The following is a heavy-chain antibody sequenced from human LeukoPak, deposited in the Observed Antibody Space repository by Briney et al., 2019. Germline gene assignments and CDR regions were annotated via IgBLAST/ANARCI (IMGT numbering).Heavy chain of an antibody. V-gene: IGHV3-21*04. CDR2: ISSSSSYI. Sequence: GGSLRLSCAASGFTFSSYSMNWVRQAPGKGLEWVSSISSSSSYIYYADSVKGRFTISRDNSKNTLYPQMNSLRAEDTAVYYCAKDIVVVEQGAFDIWGQGTMVTVSS. CDR1: GFTFSSYS. D-gene: IGHD2-15*01. CDR3: AKDIVVVEQGAFDI. J-gene: IGHJ3*02.